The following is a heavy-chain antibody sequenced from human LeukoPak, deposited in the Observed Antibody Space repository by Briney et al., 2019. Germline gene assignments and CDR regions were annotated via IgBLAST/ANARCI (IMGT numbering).Heavy chain of an antibody. CDR3: MWISTGGY. V-gene: IGHV3-53*01. D-gene: IGHD5-12*01. J-gene: IGHJ4*02. CDR1: GFIVSSNS. CDR2: IYSGGGT. Sequence: GGSLRLSCAASGFIVSSNSVTWVRQAPGKGLEWVSVIYSGGGTYYADSVKGRFTISRDNSKNTVYLQMNSLRPEDTAVYYCMWISTGGYWGQGTLGTVS.